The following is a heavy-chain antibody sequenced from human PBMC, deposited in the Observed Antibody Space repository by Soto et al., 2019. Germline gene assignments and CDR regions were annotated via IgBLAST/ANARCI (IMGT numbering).Heavy chain of an antibody. CDR3: ARAAVTHYYYYYGMDV. D-gene: IGHD4-4*01. J-gene: IGHJ6*02. Sequence: TSETLSLTCTVSGGSISSGGYYWSWIRQHPGKGLEWIGYIYYSGSTYYNPSLKSRVTISVDTSKNQFSLKLSSVTAADTAVYYCARAAVTHYYYYYGMDVWGQGTTVTVSS. V-gene: IGHV4-31*03. CDR1: GGSISSGGYY. CDR2: IYYSGST.